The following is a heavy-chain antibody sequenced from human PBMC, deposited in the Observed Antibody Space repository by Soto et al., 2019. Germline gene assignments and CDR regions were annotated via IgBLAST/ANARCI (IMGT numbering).Heavy chain of an antibody. D-gene: IGHD1-26*01. CDR3: ARSGSYNYYYGMDV. CDR2: IYYSGST. V-gene: IGHV4-59*01. J-gene: IGHJ6*02. Sequence: SETLSLTCTVSGGSISSYYWSWIRQPPGKGLEWIGYIYYSGSTNYNPSLKSRVTISVDTSKNQFSLKLSSVTAADTAVYYCARSGSYNYYYGMDVWGHGTTVTVSS. CDR1: GGSISSYY.